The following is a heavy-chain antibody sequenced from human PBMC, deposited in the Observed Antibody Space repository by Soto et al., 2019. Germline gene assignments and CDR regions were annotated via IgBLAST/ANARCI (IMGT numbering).Heavy chain of an antibody. D-gene: IGHD2-21*02. CDR3: ARDLSIVVVTVPHY. Sequence: GGSLRLSCAASGFTFSSYAMHWVRQAPGKGLEWVAVISYDGSNKYYADSAKGRFTISGDNSKNTLYLQMNSLRAEDTAVYYCARDLSIVVVTVPHYWGQGTLVTVSS. J-gene: IGHJ4*02. V-gene: IGHV3-30-3*01. CDR2: ISYDGSNK. CDR1: GFTFSSYA.